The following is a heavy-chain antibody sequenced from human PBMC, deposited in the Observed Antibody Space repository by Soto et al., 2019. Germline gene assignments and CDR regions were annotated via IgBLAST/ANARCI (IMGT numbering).Heavy chain of an antibody. Sequence: QVQLVQSGADVKKPGASVQVSCKTSGYTFSTYGISWVRQAPGQGLEWMGWISAYSGNTNYAQNLQGRVTMTTDTFTGTAYMELRSLRSDDAAVYYCARSGRSNYYYGMDVWGQGTTVTVSS. V-gene: IGHV1-18*01. J-gene: IGHJ6*02. CDR3: ARSGRSNYYYGMDV. CDR2: ISAYSGNT. D-gene: IGHD1-26*01. CDR1: GYTFSTYG.